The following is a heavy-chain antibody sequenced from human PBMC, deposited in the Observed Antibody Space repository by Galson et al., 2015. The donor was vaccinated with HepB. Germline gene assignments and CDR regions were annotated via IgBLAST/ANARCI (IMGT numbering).Heavy chain of an antibody. Sequence: SLRLSCAASGFTFSSYAMTWVRQTPGTGLEWVSSISGGRITTYYADSVRGRFTISRDNSKNTLYLQMNSLRAEDTAIYYCTKAPTTKNGVDASDYWGQGTLVTVSS. CDR1: GFTFSSYA. CDR3: TKAPTTKNGVDASDY. J-gene: IGHJ4*02. V-gene: IGHV3-23*01. CDR2: ISGGRITT. D-gene: IGHD1-26*01.